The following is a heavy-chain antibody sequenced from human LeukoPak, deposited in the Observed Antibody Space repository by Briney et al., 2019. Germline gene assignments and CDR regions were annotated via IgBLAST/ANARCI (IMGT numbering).Heavy chain of an antibody. CDR2: IKSKTDGGTT. D-gene: IGHD6-19*01. J-gene: IGHJ4*02. CDR1: GFTFSNAR. CDR3: TTEGPYSSGWYGPFEY. V-gene: IGHV3-15*01. Sequence: GGSLRLSCAASGFTFSNARMSWVRQAPGKGLEWVGRIKSKTDGGTTDYAAPVKGRFTISRDDSKNTLYLQMNSLKTEDTAVYYCTTEGPYSSGWYGPFEYWGQGILVTVSS.